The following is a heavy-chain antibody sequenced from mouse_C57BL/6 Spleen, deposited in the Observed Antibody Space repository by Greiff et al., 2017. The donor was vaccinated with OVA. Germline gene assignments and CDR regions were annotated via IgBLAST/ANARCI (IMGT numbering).Heavy chain of an antibody. CDR2: ISDGGSYT. V-gene: IGHV5-4*01. D-gene: IGHD1-1*01. Sequence: EVQLVESGGGLVKPGGSLKLSCAASGFTFSSYAMSWVRQTPEKRLEWVATISDGGSYTYYPDNVKGRFTISRDNAKNNLYLQMSHLKSEDTAMYYCARDLDYYGSRYWYFDVWGTGTTVTVSS. CDR3: ARDLDYYGSRYWYFDV. J-gene: IGHJ1*03. CDR1: GFTFSSYA.